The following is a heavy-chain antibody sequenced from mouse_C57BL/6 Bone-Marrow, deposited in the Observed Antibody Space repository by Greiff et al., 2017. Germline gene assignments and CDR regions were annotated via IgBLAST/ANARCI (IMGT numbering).Heavy chain of an antibody. J-gene: IGHJ2*01. D-gene: IGHD2-9*01. CDR3: TTLPYYGYDDGFDY. Sequence: EVQLQQSGAELVRPGASVKLSCTASGFNIKDDYMHWVKQRPEQGLEWIGWIDPENGDTEYASKFQGKATITADTSSNTAYLQLSSLTSEDTAVYYCTTLPYYGYDDGFDYWGQGTTLTVSS. CDR2: IDPENGDT. V-gene: IGHV14-4*01. CDR1: GFNIKDDY.